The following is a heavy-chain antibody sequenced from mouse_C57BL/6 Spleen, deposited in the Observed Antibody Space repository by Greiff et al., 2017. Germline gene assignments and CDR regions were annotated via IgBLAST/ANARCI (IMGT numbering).Heavy chain of an antibody. CDR2: IWTGGGT. Sequence: VKLQESGPGLVAPSQSLSITCTVSGFSLTSHAISWVRQPPGKGLEWLGVIWTGGGTNYNSALKSRLSISKDNSKSQVFLKMNSLQTDDTARYYCAGYYGSSRGFAYWGQGTLVTVSA. D-gene: IGHD1-1*01. J-gene: IGHJ3*01. CDR3: AGYYGSSRGFAY. V-gene: IGHV2-9-1*01. CDR1: GFSLTSHA.